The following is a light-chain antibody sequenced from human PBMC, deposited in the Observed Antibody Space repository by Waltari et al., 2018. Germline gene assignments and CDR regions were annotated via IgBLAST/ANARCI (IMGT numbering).Light chain of an antibody. V-gene: IGKV3-20*01. CDR3: QQYDSSPMVT. CDR2: GAS. CDR1: QSVRISY. Sequence: EIVFTQSPGTLSLSPGERATLSCRASQSVRISYLAWYQQKPGQAPRLLIYGASSRATGIPDRFSGSGSGTDFTLTISRLEPEDFAVYYCQQYDSSPMVTFGPGTKVDIK. J-gene: IGKJ3*01.